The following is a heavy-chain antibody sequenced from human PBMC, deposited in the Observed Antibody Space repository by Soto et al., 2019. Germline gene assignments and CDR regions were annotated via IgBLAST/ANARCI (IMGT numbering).Heavy chain of an antibody. D-gene: IGHD3-22*01. CDR2: TYYRSKWYN. CDR3: ARGHDSSGYYSPDYYYYYGMDV. V-gene: IGHV6-1*01. Sequence: SPTLSLTCVISGDSVSSNSAAWNWIRQSPSRGLEWLGRTYYRSKWYNDYAVSVKSRITINPDTSKNQFSLQLNSVTPEDTAVYYCARGHDSSGYYSPDYYYYYGMDVWGQGTTVTVSS. CDR1: GDSVSSNSAA. J-gene: IGHJ6*02.